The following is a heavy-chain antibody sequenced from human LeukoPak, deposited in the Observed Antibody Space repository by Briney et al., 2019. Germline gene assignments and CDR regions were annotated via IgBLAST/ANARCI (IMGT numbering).Heavy chain of an antibody. CDR1: GFTFDDYG. D-gene: IGHD1-26*01. J-gene: IGHJ4*02. CDR3: ASGGIYYGAAFDF. CDR2: INWNGGST. Sequence: GGSLRLSCAASGFTFDDYGMSWVRQAPGKGLEWVSGINWNGGSTGYADSVKGRFTISRDNAQNSLYLQMNSLRAEDAALYYCASGGIYYGAAFDFWGQGTLVTVSS. V-gene: IGHV3-20*04.